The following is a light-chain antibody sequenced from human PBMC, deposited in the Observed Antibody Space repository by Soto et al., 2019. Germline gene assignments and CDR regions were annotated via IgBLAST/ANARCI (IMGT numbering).Light chain of an antibody. J-gene: IGLJ1*01. Sequence: QSALTQPASVSGSPGQSITISCTGTSSDVGGYNYVSWFQHHPGKAPKLMIYDVINRPSGVSNRFSGSKSGNTASLTISGLQAEDEADYSCSSYTSSSTLGVFGTGTKLTVL. CDR3: SSYTSSSTLGV. CDR2: DVI. CDR1: SSDVGGYNY. V-gene: IGLV2-14*01.